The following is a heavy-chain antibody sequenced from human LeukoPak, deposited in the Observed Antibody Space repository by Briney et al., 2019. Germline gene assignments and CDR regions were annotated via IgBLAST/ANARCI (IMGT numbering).Heavy chain of an antibody. D-gene: IGHD5/OR15-5a*01. V-gene: IGHV5-10-1*01. CDR1: GYSFTSYW. CDR3: AREGGLPNWFDP. CDR2: IDPSDSYT. Sequence: GESLKISCKGSGYSFTSYWISWVRQMPGKGLEWMGRIDPSDSYTNYSPSFQGHVTISADNSISTAYLQWSSLKASDTAMYYCAREGGLPNWFDPWGQGTLVTVSS. J-gene: IGHJ5*02.